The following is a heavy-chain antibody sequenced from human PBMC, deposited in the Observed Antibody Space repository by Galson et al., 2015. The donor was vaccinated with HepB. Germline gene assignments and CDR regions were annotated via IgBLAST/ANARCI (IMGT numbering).Heavy chain of an antibody. D-gene: IGHD2-15*01. CDR1: GGTFSSYV. J-gene: IGHJ4*02. V-gene: IGHV1-69*06. Sequence: SVKVSCKASGGTFSSYVISWVRQAPGQGLEWVGGIIPIFGRGNYARKFQGRVTISADKSTTTAYMELSSLRSEDTAVYYCATGGDCSGGSCHEGHWGQGTLVTVSS. CDR3: ATGGDCSGGSCHEGH. CDR2: IIPIFGRG.